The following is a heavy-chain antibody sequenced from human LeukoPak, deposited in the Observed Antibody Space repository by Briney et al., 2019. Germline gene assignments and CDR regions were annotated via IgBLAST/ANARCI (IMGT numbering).Heavy chain of an antibody. Sequence: SETLSLTCTVSGGSISSSSYYWGWIRQPPGKGLEWIGSICYSGSTYYNPSLKSRVAISVDTSKNQLSLKLSSVTAADTAVYYCAGYSISWYVDYWGQGTLVTVSS. CDR2: ICYSGST. CDR1: GGSISSSSYY. D-gene: IGHD6-13*01. V-gene: IGHV4-39*01. CDR3: AGYSISWYVDY. J-gene: IGHJ4*02.